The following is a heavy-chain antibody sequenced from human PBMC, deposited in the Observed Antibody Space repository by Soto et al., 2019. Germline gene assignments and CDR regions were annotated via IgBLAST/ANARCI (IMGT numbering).Heavy chain of an antibody. CDR2: IYYRGNT. J-gene: IGHJ4*02. CDR1: GGSISSSSYY. D-gene: IGHD2-15*01. V-gene: IGHV4-39*02. CDR3: AREGGGYCSGGSCQVDY. Sequence: QLQLQESGPGLVMPSETLSLTCTVSGGSISSSSYYWGWIRQPPGKGLEWIGSIYYRGNTYYNPSLKSRVTISVDTSKNQFSLKLSSVTAADTAVYDCAREGGGYCSGGSCQVDYWGQGTLVTVSS.